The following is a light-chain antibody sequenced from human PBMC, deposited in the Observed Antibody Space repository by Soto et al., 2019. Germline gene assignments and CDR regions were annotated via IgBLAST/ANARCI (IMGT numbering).Light chain of an antibody. CDR2: EVT. CDR1: SSDVGGYNF. Sequence: QSVLTQPASVSGSPGQSITISCTGTSSDVGGYNFVSWYQQHPGKAPKLMIYEVTNRPSGVSNRFSGSKSGNTASLTISGLRAEDEADYYCSSYASSRDVFFGGGTSSPS. CDR3: SSYASSRDVF. V-gene: IGLV2-14*01. J-gene: IGLJ2*01.